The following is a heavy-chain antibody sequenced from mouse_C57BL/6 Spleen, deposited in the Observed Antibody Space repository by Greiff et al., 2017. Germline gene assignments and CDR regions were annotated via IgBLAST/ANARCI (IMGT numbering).Heavy chain of an antibody. J-gene: IGHJ2*01. CDR3: ATGRLRGDFDY. D-gene: IGHD2-2*01. Sequence: QVQLQQPGAELVMPGASVKLSCKASGYTFTSYWMHWVKQRPGQGLEWIGEIDPSDSYTNYNQKFKGKSTLTVDKSSSTAYMQLSSLTSEDSAVYYCATGRLRGDFDYWGQGTTLTVSS. CDR2: IDPSDSYT. CDR1: GYTFTSYW. V-gene: IGHV1-69*01.